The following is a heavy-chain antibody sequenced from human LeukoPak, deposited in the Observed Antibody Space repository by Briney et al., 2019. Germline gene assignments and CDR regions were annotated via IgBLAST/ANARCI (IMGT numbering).Heavy chain of an antibody. CDR1: GGSISSSSYY. CDR2: IYYSGST. D-gene: IGHD1-26*01. J-gene: IGHJ4*02. Sequence: PSETLSLTCTVSGGSISSSSYYWSWIRQPPGKGLEWIGYIYYSGSTNYNPSLKSRVTISVDTSKNQFSLKLSSVTAADTAVYYCARGSGSYVFDYWGQGTLVTVSS. V-gene: IGHV4-61*01. CDR3: ARGSGSYVFDY.